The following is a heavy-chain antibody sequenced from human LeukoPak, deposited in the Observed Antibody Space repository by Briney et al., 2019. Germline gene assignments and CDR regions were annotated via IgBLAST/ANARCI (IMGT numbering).Heavy chain of an antibody. CDR3: ARAISGGSPITASDY. V-gene: IGHV1-2*02. D-gene: IGHD2-15*01. Sequence: GASVKVSCKASGGTFSSYAISWVRQAPGQGLEWMGWINPNSDFTNFVQNFQGRVTMTSDTSISTAYMELSRLRSDDTAVYYCARAISGGSPITASDYWGQGTLVTVSS. CDR1: GGTFSSYA. CDR2: INPNSDFT. J-gene: IGHJ4*02.